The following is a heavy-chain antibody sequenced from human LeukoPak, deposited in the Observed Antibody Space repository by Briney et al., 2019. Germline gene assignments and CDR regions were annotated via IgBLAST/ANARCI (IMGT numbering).Heavy chain of an antibody. V-gene: IGHV3-13*01. D-gene: IGHD3/OR15-3a*01. Sequence: GGSLRLSCAASGFTHSDYDIHWVRQAIGKGLDWVSGLGSAGDKYHAGSERGRFTISREDAENSVYLQMNGLRPEDTAIYYCARAKRETSTRPWTSGMDVWGQGTTVTVSS. J-gene: IGHJ6*02. CDR2: LGSAGDK. CDR3: ARAKRETSTRPWTSGMDV. CDR1: GFTHSDYD.